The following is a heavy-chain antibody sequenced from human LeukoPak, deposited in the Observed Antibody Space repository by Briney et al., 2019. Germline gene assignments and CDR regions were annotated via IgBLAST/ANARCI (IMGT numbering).Heavy chain of an antibody. CDR3: ARASWTYYYGSGSYLYYFDY. Sequence: SETLSLTCTVSGGSISRYYWSWIRQPPGKGLEWIGYVYYSGSTKYNPSLKSRVTISVDTSKNQFSLKLSSVTAADTAVYYCARASWTYYYGSGSYLYYFDYWGQGTLVTVSS. V-gene: IGHV4-59*01. CDR2: VYYSGST. J-gene: IGHJ4*02. CDR1: GGSISRYY. D-gene: IGHD3-10*01.